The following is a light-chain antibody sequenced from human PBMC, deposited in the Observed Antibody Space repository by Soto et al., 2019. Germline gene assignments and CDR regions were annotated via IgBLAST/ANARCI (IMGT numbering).Light chain of an antibody. J-gene: IGKJ1*01. V-gene: IGKV3-15*01. Sequence: EIVMTQSPDALSVSPGERSTLSCRASHIVSSNLAWYQHKAGQAPRLLIYGASTRATGIPARFSGSGSGTEFSLTISSLQSEDFAVYYCQQYKNWPWTFGQGTRWIS. CDR1: HIVSSN. CDR2: GAS. CDR3: QQYKNWPWT.